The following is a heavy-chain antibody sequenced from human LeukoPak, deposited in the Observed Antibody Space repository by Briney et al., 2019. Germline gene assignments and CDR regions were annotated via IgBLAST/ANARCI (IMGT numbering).Heavy chain of an antibody. CDR1: GFTFSSYA. D-gene: IGHD1-1*01. CDR3: AKSSRPGYNWNGGDY. J-gene: IGHJ4*02. V-gene: IGHV3-23*01. Sequence: GGSLRLSCAASGFTFSSYAMSWVRQTPGKGLEWVSAISGSGGSTYYADSVKGRFTISRDNSKNTLYLQMSSLRAEDTAVYYCAKSSRPGYNWNGGDYWGQGTLVTVSS. CDR2: ISGSGGST.